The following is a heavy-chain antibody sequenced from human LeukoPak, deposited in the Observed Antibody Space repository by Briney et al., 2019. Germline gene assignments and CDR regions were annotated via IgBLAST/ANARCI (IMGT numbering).Heavy chain of an antibody. CDR3: ARDLGNLFYDSSGYPDY. J-gene: IGHJ4*02. V-gene: IGHV1-2*02. D-gene: IGHD3-22*01. Sequence: ASVKVSCKASGYTFTGYYMHWVRQAPGQGLEWMGWINPNSGGTNYAQKSQGRVTMTRDTSISTAYMELSRLRSDDTAMYYCARDLGNLFYDSSGYPDYWGQGTLVTVSS. CDR1: GYTFTGYY. CDR2: INPNSGGT.